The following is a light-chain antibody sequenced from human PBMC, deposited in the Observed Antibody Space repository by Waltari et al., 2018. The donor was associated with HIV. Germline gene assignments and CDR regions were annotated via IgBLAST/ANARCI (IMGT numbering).Light chain of an antibody. CDR2: RNS. V-gene: IGLV1-47*01. CDR1: NSNIESNY. J-gene: IGLJ1*01. Sequence: QSVLTQPPSASATPGQRITISCSGGNSNIESNYVYWYQQLPGTAPKVFIYRNSQRPSGVPDRFSGFKSGTSASLIISGLRSGDEADYYCASWDDSLNAFVFGTGTKVTVL. CDR3: ASWDDSLNAFV.